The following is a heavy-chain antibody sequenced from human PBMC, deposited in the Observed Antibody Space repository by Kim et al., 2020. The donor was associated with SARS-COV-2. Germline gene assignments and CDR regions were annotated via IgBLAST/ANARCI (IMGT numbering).Heavy chain of an antibody. CDR3: ARATYYDILTGYPYYYYGMDV. D-gene: IGHD3-9*01. J-gene: IGHJ6*02. V-gene: IGHV1-18*01. Sequence: ASVKVSCKASGYTFTSYGISWVRQAPGQGLEWMGWINAYNGNTNYAQKLQGRVTMTTDTSTSTAYMELRSLRSDDTAVYYCARATYYDILTGYPYYYYGMDVWGQGSTVTVSS. CDR1: GYTFTSYG. CDR2: INAYNGNT.